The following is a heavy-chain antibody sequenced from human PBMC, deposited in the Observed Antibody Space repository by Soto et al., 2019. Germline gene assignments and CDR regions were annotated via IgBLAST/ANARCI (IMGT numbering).Heavy chain of an antibody. D-gene: IGHD4-17*01. Sequence: QVQLVESGGGVVQPGRSLRLSCAASGFTFSSYAMHWVRQAPGKGLEWVAVISYDGSNKYYADSVKGRFTISRDNSKNTLYLQMNSLRAEDTAVYYCARGWVSYGGNGAGCWFDPWGQGTLVIVAS. CDR1: GFTFSSYA. CDR3: ARGWVSYGGNGAGCWFDP. CDR2: ISYDGSNK. V-gene: IGHV3-30-3*01. J-gene: IGHJ5*02.